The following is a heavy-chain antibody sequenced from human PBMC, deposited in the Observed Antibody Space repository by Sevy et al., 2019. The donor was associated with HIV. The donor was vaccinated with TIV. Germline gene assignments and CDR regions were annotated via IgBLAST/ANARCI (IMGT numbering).Heavy chain of an antibody. D-gene: IGHD6-19*01. CDR1: GFNFRSYD. V-gene: IGHV1-8*02. J-gene: IGHJ6*02. CDR3: AGVSGLHLRYGLDV. CDR2: MNTNTGNT. Sequence: ASVKVSCEASGFNFRSYDIYWVRQAPGQGLEWMGWMNTNTGNTGFAQKFQGRVTMTRNSSISTAYMELSNLRSEDTAGYYWAGVSGLHLRYGLDVWGQGTTVTVSS.